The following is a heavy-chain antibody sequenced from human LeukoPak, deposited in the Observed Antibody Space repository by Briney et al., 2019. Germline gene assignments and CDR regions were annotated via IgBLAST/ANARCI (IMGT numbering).Heavy chain of an antibody. CDR3: AREVLIVVEPAANTVDY. J-gene: IGHJ4*02. CDR1: GFTFRDYT. V-gene: IGHV3-21*01. D-gene: IGHD2-15*01. CDR2: IDKSGTYI. Sequence: GGSLRLSCAASGFTFRDYTMNWVRQAPGKGLEWVSAIDKSGTYIKYADSVKGRFTVSRDNAKNSVFLQMSSLRVEDTAVYFCAREVLIVVEPAANTVDYWGQGTRVTVSS.